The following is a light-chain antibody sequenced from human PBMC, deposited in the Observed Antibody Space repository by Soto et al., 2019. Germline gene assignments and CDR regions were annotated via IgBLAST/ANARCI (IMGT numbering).Light chain of an antibody. CDR1: QNLLYSNGYIY. CDR2: LGS. V-gene: IGKV2-28*01. CDR3: MQTLRTPRT. J-gene: IGKJ4*01. Sequence: DVVMTQSPLSLPVTPGESASISCTSSQNLLYSNGYIYLDWYLKKPGQSPQLLIYLGSNRASGVPDRFSGSGSGTEFTLTISRVYAEDVGVYYCMQTLRTPRTFGGGTKVELK.